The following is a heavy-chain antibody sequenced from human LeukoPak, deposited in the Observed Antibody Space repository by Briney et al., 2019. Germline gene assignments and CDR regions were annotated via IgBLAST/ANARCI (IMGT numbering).Heavy chain of an antibody. Sequence: GGSLRLSCAASGFTLSSYEMNWVRQAPGKGLEWVSYISSSGTTIYYADSVKGRFTITRDNAKNSLYLQMNSLRAEDTAVYYCARDSTSLPIWGKGTTVTVSS. CDR1: GFTLSSYE. J-gene: IGHJ6*04. CDR2: ISSSGTTI. V-gene: IGHV3-48*03. D-gene: IGHD2-2*01. CDR3: ARDSTSLPI.